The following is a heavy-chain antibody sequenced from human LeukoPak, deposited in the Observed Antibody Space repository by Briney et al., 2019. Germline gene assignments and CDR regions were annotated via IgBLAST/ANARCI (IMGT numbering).Heavy chain of an antibody. CDR3: ARDRFDYVWGSFPPPGAFDI. V-gene: IGHV4-30-4*08. CDR2: IYYSGIP. D-gene: IGHD3-16*01. Sequence: SETLSLTCTVSGGSLSSGDYYWSWTRQPPGKGLEWIEYIYYSGIPSYNPSLKNRVTISVDTSKNQFSLKLSSVTAADTAVYYCARDRFDYVWGSFPPPGAFDIWGQGTMVTV. J-gene: IGHJ3*02. CDR1: GGSLSSGDYY.